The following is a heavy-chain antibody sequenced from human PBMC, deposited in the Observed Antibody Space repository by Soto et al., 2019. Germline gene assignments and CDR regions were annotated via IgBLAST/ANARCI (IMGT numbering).Heavy chain of an antibody. V-gene: IGHV3-30*18. Sequence: PGGSLRLSCAASGFVFSSYGIHWVRQAPGKGLEWVAVITYDGSNKLYAASVKGRFAISRDNSKNTVYLQMNSLRVEDTAVYYCAKSDLHVPYFDYWGQGSLVTVSX. CDR3: AKSDLHVPYFDY. CDR2: ITYDGSNK. J-gene: IGHJ4*02. CDR1: GFVFSSYG.